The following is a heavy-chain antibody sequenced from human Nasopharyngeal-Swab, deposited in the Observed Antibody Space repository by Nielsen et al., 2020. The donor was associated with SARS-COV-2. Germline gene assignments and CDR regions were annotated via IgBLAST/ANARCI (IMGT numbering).Heavy chain of an antibody. CDR3: AKAGRDCSSTSCYPGGDYYYYGMDV. D-gene: IGHD2-2*01. J-gene: IGHJ6*02. CDR2: ISSSSSYI. CDR1: GFTFSSYS. V-gene: IGHV3-21*01. Sequence: ESLKISCAASGFTFSSYSMNWVRQAPGKGLEWVSSISSSSSYIYYADSVKGRLTISRDNAKNSLYLQMNSLRAEDTAVYYCAKAGRDCSSTSCYPGGDYYYYGMDVWGQGTTVTVSS.